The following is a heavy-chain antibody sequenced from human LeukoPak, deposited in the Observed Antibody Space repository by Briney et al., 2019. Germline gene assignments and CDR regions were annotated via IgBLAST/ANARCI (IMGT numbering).Heavy chain of an antibody. V-gene: IGHV3-23*01. J-gene: IGHJ5*02. Sequence: GGALRLSCTASGFSFSSYAMNWVRQAPGKGLEWLSILSGDSDITHYADSVKGRFTISRDNSKNTLYLQMNRLRAEDTAIYYCGKKFGLPTTTEPSLQSWGQGTLVTVSS. CDR2: LSGDSDIT. CDR1: GFSFSSYA. CDR3: GKKFGLPTTTEPSLQS. D-gene: IGHD1-14*01.